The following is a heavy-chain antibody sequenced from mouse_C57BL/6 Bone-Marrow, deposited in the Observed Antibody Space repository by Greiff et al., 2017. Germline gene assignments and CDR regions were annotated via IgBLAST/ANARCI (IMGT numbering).Heavy chain of an antibody. Sequence: EVQLQQSGPELVKPGASVKISCKASGYTFTDYYMNWVKQSHGKSLEWIGDINPNNGGTSYNQKFKGKATLTVDKSSSTAYMELRSLTSENSAVYYGARDYCGSSDYWGQGTTLTVSS. CDR2: INPNNGGT. CDR1: GYTFTDYY. CDR3: ARDYCGSSDY. V-gene: IGHV1-26*01. J-gene: IGHJ2*01. D-gene: IGHD1-1*01.